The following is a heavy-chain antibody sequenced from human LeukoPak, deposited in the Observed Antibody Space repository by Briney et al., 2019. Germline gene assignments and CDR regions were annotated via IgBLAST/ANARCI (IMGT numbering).Heavy chain of an antibody. J-gene: IGHJ4*02. CDR1: GFTFSSYG. V-gene: IGHV3-23*01. Sequence: GGTLRLSCAASGFTFSSYGMSWVRQAPGKGLEWVSAISGSGGSTYYADSVKGRFTISRDNSKNSLYLQMNSLRAEDTAVYYCARDAGYCSSTSCPNYFDYWGQGTLVTVSS. CDR2: ISGSGGST. D-gene: IGHD2-2*01. CDR3: ARDAGYCSSTSCPNYFDY.